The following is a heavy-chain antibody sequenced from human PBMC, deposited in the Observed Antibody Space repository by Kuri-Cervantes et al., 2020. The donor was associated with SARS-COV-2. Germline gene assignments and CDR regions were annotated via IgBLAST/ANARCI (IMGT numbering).Heavy chain of an antibody. V-gene: IGHV1-24*01. CDR3: ATALAAAGYYYYYGMDV. Sequence: ASVKVSCKVSGYTLTELSMHWVRQAPGKGLEWMGGFDPEDGETIYAQKSQGRATMTEDTSTDTAYMELSSLRSEDTAVYYCATALAAAGYYYYYGMDVWGQGTTVTVSS. CDR2: FDPEDGET. J-gene: IGHJ6*02. D-gene: IGHD6-13*01. CDR1: GYTLTELS.